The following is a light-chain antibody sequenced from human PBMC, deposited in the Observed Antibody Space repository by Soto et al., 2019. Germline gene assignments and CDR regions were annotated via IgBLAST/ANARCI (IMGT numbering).Light chain of an antibody. V-gene: IGKV3D-15*01. CDR1: QTIHSN. CDR3: QQHSAWPLT. CDR2: AAS. Sequence: EIVMTQSPATLSVSPGERATLSCRPSQTIHSNLAWYQQRPGQAPRLLIYAASTRATGIPARFRGNGFGTEIPRTISSLQSEDFAVPSFQQHSAWPLTFGGGTKVEIK. J-gene: IGKJ4*01.